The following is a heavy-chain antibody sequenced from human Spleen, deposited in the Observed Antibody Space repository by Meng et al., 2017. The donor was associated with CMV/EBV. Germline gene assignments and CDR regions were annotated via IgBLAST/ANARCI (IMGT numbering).Heavy chain of an antibody. CDR1: NSAA. CDR2: TYYRSKWYN. J-gene: IGHJ5*02. Sequence: NSAAWNWIRQSPSRGLEWLGRTYYRSKWYNDYAVSVKSRITINPDTSKNQFSLQLNSVTFEDTAVYYCARAKYQTISGVVIISWFDPWGQGTLVTVSS. D-gene: IGHD3-3*01. V-gene: IGHV6-1*01. CDR3: ARAKYQTISGVVIISWFDP.